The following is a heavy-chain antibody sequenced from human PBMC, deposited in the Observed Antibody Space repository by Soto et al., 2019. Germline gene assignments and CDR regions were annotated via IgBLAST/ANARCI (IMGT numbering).Heavy chain of an antibody. CDR1: GYTLTELS. CDR2: FDPEDGET. J-gene: IGHJ5*02. CDR3: ATDLNRYPPYSYGSENWFGP. Sequence: GASVKVSCKVSGYTLTELSMHWVRQAPGKGLEWMGGFDPEDGETIYAQKFQGRVTMTEDTSTDTAYMELSSLRSEDTAVYYCATDLNRYPPYSYGSENWFGPWGQGTLVTVSS. V-gene: IGHV1-24*01. D-gene: IGHD5-18*01.